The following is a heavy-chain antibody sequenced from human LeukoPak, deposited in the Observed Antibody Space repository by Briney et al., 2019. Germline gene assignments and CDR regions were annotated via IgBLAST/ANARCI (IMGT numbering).Heavy chain of an antibody. Sequence: GGSLRLSCTASGFTFGDYTMNWVRQAPGKGLEWVGFIRSKAYGGTTEYAASVKGRFTISRDDSKTIAYLQMNSLETEDTALCYCTRDRSGYYYNWFDPWGQGTLVTVSS. J-gene: IGHJ5*02. CDR2: IRSKAYGGTT. D-gene: IGHD3-22*01. CDR1: GFTFGDYT. CDR3: TRDRSGYYYNWFDP. V-gene: IGHV3-49*04.